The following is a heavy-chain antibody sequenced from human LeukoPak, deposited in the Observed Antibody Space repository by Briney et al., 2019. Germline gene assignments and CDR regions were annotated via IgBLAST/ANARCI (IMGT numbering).Heavy chain of an antibody. CDR2: ISSNGGST. CDR1: GFTFSSYA. V-gene: IGHV3-64D*09. J-gene: IGHJ4*02. D-gene: IGHD3-22*01. Sequence: GGSLRLSCSASGFTFSSYATHWVRQAPGKGLEYVSAISSNGGSTYYADSVKGRFTISRDNSKNTLYLQMSSLRAEDTAVYYCVKETYYYDSSGYYQHPFDYWGQGTLVTVSS. CDR3: VKETYYYDSSGYYQHPFDY.